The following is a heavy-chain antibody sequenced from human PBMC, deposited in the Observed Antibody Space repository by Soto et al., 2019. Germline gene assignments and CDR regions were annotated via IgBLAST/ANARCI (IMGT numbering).Heavy chain of an antibody. J-gene: IGHJ4*02. CDR3: ARQEGTSGFWNDY. V-gene: IGHV4-39*01. Sequence: QLQLQESGPGLVKPSETLSLTCTISGGSIGSSGYYWGWIRQPPGKGLEWIGSIYYSGSTYYNPSLKSRVTISVDTSKNQFSLKLSSVTAADTAVYYCARQEGTSGFWNDYWGQGTLVTVSS. CDR2: IYYSGST. D-gene: IGHD3-3*01. CDR1: GGSIGSSGYY.